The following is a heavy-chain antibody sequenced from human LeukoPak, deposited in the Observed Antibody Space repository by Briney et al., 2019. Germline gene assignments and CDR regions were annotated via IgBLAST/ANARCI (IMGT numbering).Heavy chain of an antibody. CDR3: TSHSVGATFDAFDI. CDR1: GFTFSSYA. J-gene: IGHJ3*02. V-gene: IGHV3-15*01. D-gene: IGHD1-26*01. CDR2: IKSKTDGGTT. Sequence: GGSLRLSCAASGFTFSSYAMSWVRQAPGKGLEWVGRIKSKTDGGTTDYAAPVKGRFTISRDDSKNTLYLQMNSLKTEDTAVYYCTSHSVGATFDAFDIWGQGTMVTVSS.